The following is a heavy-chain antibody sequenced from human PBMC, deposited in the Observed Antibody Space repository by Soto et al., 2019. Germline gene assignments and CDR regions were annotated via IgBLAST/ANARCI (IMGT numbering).Heavy chain of an antibody. J-gene: IGHJ4*02. V-gene: IGHV3-23*01. D-gene: IGHD2-15*01. Sequence: EVQLLESGGGLIQPGGSLRLSCVGSGFIFRTYTMNWVRQAPGKGLEWIAGIYGGGDGAVYADSVRGRGTISRDNSKNTLYLKMSRLRAEDTAVYYCTKDRVPDSRWNFDYLGPGTLVT. CDR2: IYGGGDGA. CDR1: GFIFRTYT. CDR3: TKDRVPDSRWNFDY.